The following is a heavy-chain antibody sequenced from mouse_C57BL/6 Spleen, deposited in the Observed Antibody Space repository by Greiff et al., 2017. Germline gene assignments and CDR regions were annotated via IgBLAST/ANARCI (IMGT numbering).Heavy chain of an antibody. CDR1: GYAFTNYL. CDR3: AGDGNYRFAY. Sequence: QVQLKQSGAELVRPGTSVKVSCKASGYAFTNYLIEWVKQRPGQGLEWIGVINPGSGGTNYNEKFKGKATLTADKSSSTAYMQLSSLTSEDSAVYFCAGDGNYRFAYWGQGTLVTVSA. D-gene: IGHD2-1*01. V-gene: IGHV1-54*01. J-gene: IGHJ3*01. CDR2: INPGSGGT.